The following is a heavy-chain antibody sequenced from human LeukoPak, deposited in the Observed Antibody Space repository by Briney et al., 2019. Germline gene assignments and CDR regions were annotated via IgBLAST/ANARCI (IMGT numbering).Heavy chain of an antibody. D-gene: IGHD5-18*01. Sequence: GGSLRLSCAASGFTFSSYGMHWVRQAPGKGLEWVAYIPKDGSNKFYADSVKGRFTISRDNSKNTLSLQMNSLRAEDTAVYYCARESDTAMGPSAFDIWGQGTMVTVSS. CDR3: ARESDTAMGPSAFDI. CDR1: GFTFSSYG. CDR2: IPKDGSNK. V-gene: IGHV3-30*19. J-gene: IGHJ3*02.